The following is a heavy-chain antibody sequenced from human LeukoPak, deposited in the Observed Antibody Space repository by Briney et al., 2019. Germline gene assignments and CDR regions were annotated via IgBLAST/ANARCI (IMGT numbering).Heavy chain of an antibody. CDR1: GGSISSYY. CDR3: ARLGGFMAANGEFDY. J-gene: IGHJ4*02. V-gene: IGHV4-59*08. D-gene: IGHD3-16*01. Sequence: SETLSLTCTVSGGSISSYYWSWIRQPPGKGLEWIGYIYYSGSTNYNPSHKSRVTISVDTSKNQFSLKLSSVTAADTAVYYCARLGGFMAANGEFDYWGQGTLVTVSS. CDR2: IYYSGST.